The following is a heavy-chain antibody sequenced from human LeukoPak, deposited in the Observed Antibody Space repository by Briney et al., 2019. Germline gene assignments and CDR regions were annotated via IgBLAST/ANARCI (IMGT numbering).Heavy chain of an antibody. CDR1: GGSISSGDYY. V-gene: IGHV4-30-4*01. D-gene: IGHD6-13*01. CDR3: AREPGEGSWTLGSYYFDY. CDR2: IYYSGST. Sequence: SQTLSLTCTVPGGSISSGDYYWSWIRQPPGKGLEWIGYIYYSGSTYYNPSLKSRVTISVDTSKNQFSLKLSSVTAADTAVYYCAREPGEGSWTLGSYYFDYWGQGTLVTVSS. J-gene: IGHJ4*02.